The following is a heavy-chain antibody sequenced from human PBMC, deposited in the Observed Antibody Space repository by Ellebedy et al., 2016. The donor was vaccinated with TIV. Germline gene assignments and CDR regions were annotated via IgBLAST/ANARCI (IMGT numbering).Heavy chain of an antibody. J-gene: IGHJ4*02. D-gene: IGHD1-26*01. V-gene: IGHV3-33*01. CDR1: GFTFKTYA. Sequence: GESLKISXAASGFTFKTYAMDWVRQAPGKGLEWVAVIGYDGRDISYADSVKGRFTISRDNPKNTLYLQMNSLRAEDTAVYYCAREDLDSGDYYLDYWGQGTLVTVSS. CDR2: IGYDGRDI. CDR3: AREDLDSGDYYLDY.